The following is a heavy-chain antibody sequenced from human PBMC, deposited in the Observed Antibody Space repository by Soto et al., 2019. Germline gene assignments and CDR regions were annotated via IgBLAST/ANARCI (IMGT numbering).Heavy chain of an antibody. J-gene: IGHJ4*02. D-gene: IGHD6-19*01. Sequence: VQLVESGGGVVQPGRSLRLSCAASGFTFSDYAMHWVRQAPGKGLEWVAVVSHDGRNTHYADSVKGRFTISRDSSKNTVSLEMTSLRAEDRAVYCCAKGGRQWLVTSDFNYCGQGALVTVSS. CDR1: GFTFSDYA. V-gene: IGHV3-30*18. CDR2: VSHDGRNT. CDR3: AKGGRQWLVTSDFNY.